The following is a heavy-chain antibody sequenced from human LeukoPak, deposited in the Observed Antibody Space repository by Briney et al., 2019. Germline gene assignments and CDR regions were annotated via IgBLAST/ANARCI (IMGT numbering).Heavy chain of an antibody. V-gene: IGHV3-74*01. CDR2: INSDGSST. CDR1: GFTFSSYW. J-gene: IGHJ4*02. D-gene: IGHD1-26*01. CDR3: ARRGGSPVIYYFDY. Sequence: GGSLRLSCAASGFTFSSYWMHWVRQAPGKGLVWVSRINSDGSSTSYADSVKGRFTISGDNAKNTLYLQMNSLRAEDTAVYYCARRGGSPVIYYFDYWGQGTLVTVSS.